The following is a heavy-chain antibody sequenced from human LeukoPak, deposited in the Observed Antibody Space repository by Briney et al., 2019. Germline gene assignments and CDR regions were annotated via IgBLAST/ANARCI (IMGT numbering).Heavy chain of an antibody. CDR1: GYTFTGYY. CDR2: INPNSGGT. J-gene: IGHJ4*02. V-gene: IGHV1-2*02. Sequence: GASVKVSCKASGYTFTGYYMHWVRQAPGQGLEWMGSINPNSGGTNYAQKFQGRVTMTRDTSISTAYMELSRLRSDDTAVYYCAREGYSSSWYELGDYWGQGTLVTVSS. D-gene: IGHD6-13*01. CDR3: AREGYSSSWYELGDY.